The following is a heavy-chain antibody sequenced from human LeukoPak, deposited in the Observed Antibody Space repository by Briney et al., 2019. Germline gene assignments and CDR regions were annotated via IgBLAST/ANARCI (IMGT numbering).Heavy chain of an antibody. CDR3: ARDWWRNDILTGDNWLDP. V-gene: IGHV1-2*06. Sequence: ASVKVSCKASGYPFTVYSMNWVRQAPGQGLEWMGRINVNSGGTKYTEKFQGRVTMTRDTSISTAYMELSRLRSDDTAVYYCARDWWRNDILTGDNWLDPWGQGTLVTVSS. CDR1: GYPFTVYS. D-gene: IGHD3-9*01. J-gene: IGHJ5*02. CDR2: INVNSGGT.